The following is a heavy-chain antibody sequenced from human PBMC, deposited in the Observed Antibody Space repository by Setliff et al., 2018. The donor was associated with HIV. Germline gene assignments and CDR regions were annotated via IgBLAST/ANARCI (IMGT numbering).Heavy chain of an antibody. V-gene: IGHV4-59*11. D-gene: IGHD6-13*01. CDR3: ARDSIAAAGKFTFDY. J-gene: IGHJ4*02. CDR2: IYYSGST. CDR1: GGPISSHY. Sequence: SETLSLTCTVSGGPISSHYWSWIRQPPGKGLEWIGSIYYSGSTNYNPSLKSRVTISVDTSKNQFSLKLSSVTAADTAVYYCARDSIAAAGKFTFDYWGQGTLVTVSS.